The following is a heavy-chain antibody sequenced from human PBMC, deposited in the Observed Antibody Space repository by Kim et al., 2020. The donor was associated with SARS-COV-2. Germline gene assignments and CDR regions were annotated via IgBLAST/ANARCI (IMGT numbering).Heavy chain of an antibody. V-gene: IGHV4-4*02. Sequence: SETLSLTCAVSGGSISSSNWWSWVRQPPGKGLGWIGEIYHSGSTNYNPSLKSRVTISVDKSKNQFSLKLSSVTAADTAVYYCASRGYDLWRYYGMDVWGQGNTVTVSS. CDR1: GGSISSSNW. CDR3: ASRGYDLWRYYGMDV. CDR2: IYHSGST. J-gene: IGHJ6*02. D-gene: IGHD5-12*01.